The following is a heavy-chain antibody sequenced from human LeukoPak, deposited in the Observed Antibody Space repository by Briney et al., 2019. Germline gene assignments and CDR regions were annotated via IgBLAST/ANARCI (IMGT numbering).Heavy chain of an antibody. V-gene: IGHV4-4*07. D-gene: IGHD3-22*01. CDR1: GGPISYYY. Sequence: PSETLPHTCSVSGGPISYYYWSWIRQPAGKGLEWIGRIYTSGSTNYNPSLKSRVTMSVDTSKNQFSLKLSSVTAADTAVYYCARDSSGYRDYYYYMDVWGKGATVTISS. CDR2: IYTSGST. CDR3: ARDSSGYRDYYYYMDV. J-gene: IGHJ6*03.